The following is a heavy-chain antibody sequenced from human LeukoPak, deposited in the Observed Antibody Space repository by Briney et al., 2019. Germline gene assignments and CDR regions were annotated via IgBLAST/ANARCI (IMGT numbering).Heavy chain of an antibody. CDR2: INSHGDYT. Sequence: PGGSLRLSCAASGFPFSDSWMHWVRRAPGKGLVWVSRINSHGDYTNYADSLKGRFTISRDNAKSTLYLQMNSLRADDTAVYYCITLGLSYCAGDCLVYWGQGALVTVSS. J-gene: IGHJ4*02. CDR1: GFPFSDSW. CDR3: ITLGLSYCAGDCLVY. V-gene: IGHV3-74*01. D-gene: IGHD2-21*01.